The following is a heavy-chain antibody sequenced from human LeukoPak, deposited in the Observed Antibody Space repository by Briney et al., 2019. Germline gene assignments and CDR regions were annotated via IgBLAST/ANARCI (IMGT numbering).Heavy chain of an antibody. CDR3: ARLQRIAALDY. CDR2: IYYSGST. D-gene: IGHD6-6*01. Sequence: SETLSLTCTVSGGSISSSSYYWGWIRQPPGKGLEWIGSIYYSGSTYYNPSLKSRVTISVDTSKNQFSLKLSSVTAADTAVYYCARLQRIAALDYWGQGTLVTVSS. J-gene: IGHJ4*02. V-gene: IGHV4-39*01. CDR1: GGSISSSSYY.